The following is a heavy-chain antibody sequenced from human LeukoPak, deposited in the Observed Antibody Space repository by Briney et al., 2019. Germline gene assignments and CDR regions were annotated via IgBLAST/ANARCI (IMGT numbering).Heavy chain of an antibody. V-gene: IGHV1-46*01. Sequence: ASVKVSCKASGYTFTGYYMHWVRQAPRQGPEWMGTINPRGGSTDYAQKFQGRITMTSDTSTSTIYMELNSLRSDDTAVYFCARVGSAAATADSWGQGTLVTVSS. CDR3: ARVGSAAATADS. CDR1: GYTFTGYY. D-gene: IGHD6-25*01. CDR2: INPRGGST. J-gene: IGHJ4*02.